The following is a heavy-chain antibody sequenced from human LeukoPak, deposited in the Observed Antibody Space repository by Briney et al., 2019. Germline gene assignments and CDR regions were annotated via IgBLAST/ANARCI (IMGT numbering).Heavy chain of an antibody. D-gene: IGHD4-11*01. CDR2: ISDSGT. J-gene: IGHJ4*02. V-gene: IGHV3-23*01. CDR3: AKVESAYSYKYHFDH. CDR1: GFTFSSYA. Sequence: GGSLRLSCATFGFTFSSYAMNWVRQAPGKGLEWVSTISDSGTYYADSVKGRFTISRDNSKNTLYLQINSLRAEDTAVYYCAKVESAYSYKYHFDHWGQGTLVTVSS.